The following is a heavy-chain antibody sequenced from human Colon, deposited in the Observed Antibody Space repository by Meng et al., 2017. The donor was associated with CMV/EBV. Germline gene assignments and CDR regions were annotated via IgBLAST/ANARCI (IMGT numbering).Heavy chain of an antibody. CDR3: VRYENLQHGMDV. CDR1: GFTFSNHA. D-gene: IGHD1-14*01. CDR2: IYAGGRST. V-gene: IGHV3-23*03. J-gene: IGHJ6*02. Sequence: GESLKISCAGSGFTFSNHAMSWVRQAPGKGLEWVSVIYAGGRSTYFADSVKGRFIISRDDSKNTLYMEMNSLRAEDTAVYYCVRYENLQHGMDVWGHGTTVTVSS.